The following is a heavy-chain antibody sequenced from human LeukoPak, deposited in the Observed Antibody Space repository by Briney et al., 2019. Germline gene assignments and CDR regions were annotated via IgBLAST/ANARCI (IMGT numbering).Heavy chain of an antibody. CDR3: AKEPYDSSGYYFDF. D-gene: IGHD3-22*01. CDR1: GFTFSSYA. CDR2: LSGSGGST. V-gene: IGHV3-23*01. J-gene: IGHJ4*02. Sequence: GGSLRLSCAASGFTFSSYAVSWVRQAPGRGLEWVSALSGSGGSTYYADSVKGRFTISRDNSKNTLYLQVNSLRAEDTAVYYCAKEPYDSSGYYFDFWGQGTLVTVSS.